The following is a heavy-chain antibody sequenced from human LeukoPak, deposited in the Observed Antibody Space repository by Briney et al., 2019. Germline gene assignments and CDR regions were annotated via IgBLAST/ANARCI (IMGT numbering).Heavy chain of an antibody. CDR1: GGSISSYY. J-gene: IGHJ4*02. CDR3: ARLGYCSGGSCYGIDY. Sequence: SETLSLTCTVSGGSISSYYWSWIRQPAGKGLEWIGRIYTSGSTNYNPSLKSRVTMSVDTSKNQFSLKLSSVTAADTAVYYCARLGYCSGGSCYGIDYWGQGTLVTVSS. CDR2: IYTSGST. D-gene: IGHD2-15*01. V-gene: IGHV4-4*07.